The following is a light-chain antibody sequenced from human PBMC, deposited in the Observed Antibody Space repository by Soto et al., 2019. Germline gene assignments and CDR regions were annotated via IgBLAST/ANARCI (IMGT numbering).Light chain of an antibody. CDR1: SSDVGDYSY. J-gene: IGLJ1*01. V-gene: IGLV2-14*03. Sequence: QSALTQPASVSGSPGQSITISCIGTSSDVGDYSYVSWYQRQPGKPPQLIIFDVSTRPSGVSDRFSGSKSGNTASLTISGLQADDEAVYFSTSYSTSTIPYVFGRGTKVTVL. CDR3: TSYSTSTIPYV. CDR2: DVS.